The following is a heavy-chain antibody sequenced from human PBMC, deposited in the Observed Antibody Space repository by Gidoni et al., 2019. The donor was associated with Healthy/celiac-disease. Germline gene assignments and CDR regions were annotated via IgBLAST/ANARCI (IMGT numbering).Heavy chain of an antibody. V-gene: IGHV3-13*04. CDR1: GFTFSSYD. CDR2: IGTAGDT. Sequence: EVQLVESGGGLVQPGGSLRLSCAASGFTFSSYDMHWVRQATGKGLEWVSAIGTAGDTYYPGSVKGRFTISRENAKNSLYLQMNSLRAGDTAVYYCARGNYYGSGSSVGYYYYGMDVWGQGTTVTVSS. J-gene: IGHJ6*02. D-gene: IGHD3-10*01. CDR3: ARGNYYGSGSSVGYYYYGMDV.